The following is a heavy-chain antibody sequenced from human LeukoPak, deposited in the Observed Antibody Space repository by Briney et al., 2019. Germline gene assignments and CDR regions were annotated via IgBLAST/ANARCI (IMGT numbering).Heavy chain of an antibody. Sequence: GGSLRLSCAASGFTFSSYDMHWVRQATGKGLEWVSAIGTAGDTYYPGSVKGRFTISRENAKNSLYLQMNSLRAGDTAVYYCAAETPNIGSYYVDNWGQGTLVTVSS. D-gene: IGHD1-26*01. V-gene: IGHV3-13*01. CDR2: IGTAGDT. J-gene: IGHJ4*02. CDR3: AAETPNIGSYYVDN. CDR1: GFTFSSYD.